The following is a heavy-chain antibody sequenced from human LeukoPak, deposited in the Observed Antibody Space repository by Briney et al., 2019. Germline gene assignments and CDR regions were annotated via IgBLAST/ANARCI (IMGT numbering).Heavy chain of an antibody. J-gene: IGHJ3*02. Sequence: PSETLSLTCTVSGGSISSYYSSWIRQPPGKGLEWIGYMYYSGSTNNKSSLKSRVTTSVDTSKNQFSLKLSSVTAADTAVYYCANFRVGYNHYDGAFDIWGQGTMVTVSS. CDR1: GGSISSYY. CDR2: MYYSGST. CDR3: ANFRVGYNHYDGAFDI. D-gene: IGHD5-24*01. V-gene: IGHV4-59*01.